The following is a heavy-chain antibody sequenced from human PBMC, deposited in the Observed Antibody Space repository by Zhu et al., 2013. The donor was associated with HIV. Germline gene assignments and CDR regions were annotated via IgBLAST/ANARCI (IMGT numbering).Heavy chain of an antibody. J-gene: IGHJ6*02. D-gene: IGHD2-8*01. CDR1: GGTFSSYA. CDR3: ASSRDYCTNGVCPKYYYGMDV. V-gene: IGHV1-69*12. Sequence: QVQLVQSGAEVKKPGSSVKVSCKASGGTFSSYAISWVRQAPGQGLEWMGGIIPIFGTANYAQKFQGRVTITADESTSTAYMELSSLRSEDTAVYYCASSRDYCTNGVCPKYYYGMDVWGQGTTGHRLL. CDR2: IIPIFGTA.